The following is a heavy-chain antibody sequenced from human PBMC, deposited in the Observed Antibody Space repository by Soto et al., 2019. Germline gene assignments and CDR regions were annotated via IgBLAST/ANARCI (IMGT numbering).Heavy chain of an antibody. J-gene: IGHJ4*02. CDR2: IKHDGSEK. Sequence: GGSLRLSCAAFGFTFSSYAMSWVRQAPGKGLEWVANIKHDGSEKYYVDSVKGRFTISRDNAKNSLYLQMNSLRAEDTAVYYCARTPHTPHNWGQGTLVTVSS. CDR1: GFTFSSYA. CDR3: ARTPHTPHN. V-gene: IGHV3-7*01.